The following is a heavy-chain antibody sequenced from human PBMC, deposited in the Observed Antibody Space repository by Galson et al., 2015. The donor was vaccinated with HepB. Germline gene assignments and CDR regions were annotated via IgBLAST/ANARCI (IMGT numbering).Heavy chain of an antibody. D-gene: IGHD3-16*01. J-gene: IGHJ3*02. CDR1: GFTFGLFS. CDR2: TSYDGSNR. CDR3: AKGRMGAFDI. Sequence: SLRLSCAASGFTFGLFSMHWVRQAPGKGLEWVALTSYDGSNRYYADSVKGRFTISRDNFKNMVYIQLNSLRVEDSAVYYCAKGRMGAFDIWGQGTRVTVSS. V-gene: IGHV3-30*18.